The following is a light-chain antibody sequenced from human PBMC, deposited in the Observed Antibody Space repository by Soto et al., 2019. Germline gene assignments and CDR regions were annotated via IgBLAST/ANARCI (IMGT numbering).Light chain of an antibody. J-gene: IGLJ1*01. Sequence: QPVLTQPASVSGSPGQSITISCTGTSSDVGGYNYVSWYQHHPGKAPKLLIYDVNSRPSGVSDRFSGSKSGNTASLTISGLQAEDEADYYCSSYTSSSTEVFGTGTKLTV. CDR3: SSYTSSSTEV. V-gene: IGLV2-14*03. CDR2: DVN. CDR1: SSDVGGYNY.